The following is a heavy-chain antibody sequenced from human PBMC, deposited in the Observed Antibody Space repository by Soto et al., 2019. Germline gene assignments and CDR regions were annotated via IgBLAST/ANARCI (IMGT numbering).Heavy chain of an antibody. CDR3: ARGYDILTGYYGNNWFDP. CDR1: GYTFTSYG. J-gene: IGHJ5*02. V-gene: IGHV1-18*01. D-gene: IGHD3-9*01. CDR2: ISAYNGNT. Sequence: GASVKVSCKASGYTFTSYGISWVRQAPGQGLEWMGWISAYNGNTNYAQKLQGRVTMTTDTSTSIAYMELRSLRSDDTAVYYCARGYDILTGYYGNNWFDPWGQGTLVTVSS.